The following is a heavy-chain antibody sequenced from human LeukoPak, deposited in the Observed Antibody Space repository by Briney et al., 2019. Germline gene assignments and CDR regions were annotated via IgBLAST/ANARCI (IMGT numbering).Heavy chain of an antibody. CDR2: INHSGST. D-gene: IGHD3-22*01. Sequence: SETLSLTCAVYGGSFSGYYWSWIRQPPGKGLEWIGEINHSGSTNYNPSLKSRVTISVDTSKNQFSLKLSSVTAADTAVYYCARNTYYYYSSGYYYYLDYWGQGTLVTVSS. V-gene: IGHV4-34*01. J-gene: IGHJ4*02. CDR1: GGSFSGYY. CDR3: ARNTYYYYSSGYYYYLDY.